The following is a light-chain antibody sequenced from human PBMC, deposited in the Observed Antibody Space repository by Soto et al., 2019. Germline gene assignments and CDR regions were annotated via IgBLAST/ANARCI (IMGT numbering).Light chain of an antibody. CDR2: DVS. CDR3: CSYGGSYTWV. V-gene: IGLV2-11*01. J-gene: IGLJ3*02. CDR1: SSDVGSYNF. Sequence: QSALTQPASVSGSPGQSITISCTGTSSDVGSYNFVSWYQQHPSKAPTLMIFDVSQRPSGVPDRFSGSKSGNTAPLTISGLQAEDEADYYCCSYGGSYTWVFGGGTKLAVL.